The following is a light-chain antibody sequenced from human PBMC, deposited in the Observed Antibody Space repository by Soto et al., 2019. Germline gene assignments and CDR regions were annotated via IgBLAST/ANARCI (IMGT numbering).Light chain of an antibody. CDR1: QSVYSN. Sequence: EIVMTQSPATLSVSPGERATLSCRASQSVYSNLAWYQQRLGQAPRLLIYDASTRATGIPARFSGSGSGTEFTLTISSLQSEDFAVYYCQQYNNWPPYTFGQGTKLEIK. V-gene: IGKV3-15*01. CDR3: QQYNNWPPYT. CDR2: DAS. J-gene: IGKJ2*01.